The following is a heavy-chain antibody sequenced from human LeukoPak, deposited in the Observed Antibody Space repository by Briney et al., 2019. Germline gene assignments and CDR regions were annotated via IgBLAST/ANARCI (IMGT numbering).Heavy chain of an antibody. J-gene: IGHJ4*02. CDR1: GYTFTGYY. D-gene: IGHD1-1*01. V-gene: IGHV1-2*02. Sequence: ASVKVSCKASGYTFTGYYMHWVRQAPGQGLEWMGWINPNSGGTNYAQKFQGRVTMTSDPSINTAYMELSRLTFDDTAVYYCARDYELGTPGTAFEFLDYWGQGTLVTVSS. CDR2: INPNSGGT. CDR3: ARDYELGTPGTAFEFLDY.